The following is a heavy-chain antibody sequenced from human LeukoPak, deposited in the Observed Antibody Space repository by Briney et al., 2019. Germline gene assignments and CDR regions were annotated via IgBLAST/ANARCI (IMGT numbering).Heavy chain of an antibody. D-gene: IGHD4-23*01. CDR2: THYSGST. V-gene: IGHV4-59*01. CDR1: GGSISSYY. J-gene: IGHJ5*02. Sequence: PSETLSLTCTVSGGSISSYYWTWIRQPPGKGLEWIAYTHYSGSTNYNPSLMGRVTISLDTSKNQLSLKLSSVTAADTAVYYCARFRSTVVSRAWFDAWGQGTLVTVSP. CDR3: ARFRSTVVSRAWFDA.